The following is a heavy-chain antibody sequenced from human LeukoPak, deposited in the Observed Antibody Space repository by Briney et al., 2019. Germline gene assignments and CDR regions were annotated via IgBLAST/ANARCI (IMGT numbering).Heavy chain of an antibody. CDR3: ARRIQLWYAGGWFDP. V-gene: IGHV4-39*07. Sequence: SETLSLTCTVSGGSISSSSYYWGWIRQPPGKGLEWIGSIYYSGSTYYSPSLKSRVTISVDTSKNQFSLKLSSVTAADTAVYYCARRIQLWYAGGWFDPWGQGTLVTVSS. D-gene: IGHD5-18*01. J-gene: IGHJ5*02. CDR2: IYYSGST. CDR1: GGSISSSSYY.